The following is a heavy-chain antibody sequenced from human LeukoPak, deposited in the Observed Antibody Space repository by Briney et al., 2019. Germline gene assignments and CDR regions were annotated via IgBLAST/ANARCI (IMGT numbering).Heavy chain of an antibody. CDR3: ARGHHYYFDSSGYPLYYFDY. D-gene: IGHD3-22*01. Sequence: PSETLSLTCAVYGGSFSDYSWTWIRQPPGKGLQWIGEINHSGGTNHNPSLMSRVIMSVDTSKNQISLKVSSVTAADTAVYFCARGHHYYFDSSGYPLYYFDYWGQGTLVTVSS. CDR2: INHSGGT. V-gene: IGHV4-34*01. CDR1: GGSFSDYS. J-gene: IGHJ4*02.